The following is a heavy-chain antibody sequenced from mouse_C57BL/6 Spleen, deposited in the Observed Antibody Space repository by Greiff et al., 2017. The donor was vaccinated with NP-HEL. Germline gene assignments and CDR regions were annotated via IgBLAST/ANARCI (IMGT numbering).Heavy chain of an antibody. CDR1: GYAFSSSW. Sequence: QVQLQQSGPELVKPGASVKISCKASGYAFSSSWMNWVKQRPGKGLEWIGRIYPGDGDTNYNGKFKGKATLTADKSSSTAYMQLSSLTSEDSAVYFCARCPYHYAMDYWGQGTSVTVSS. CDR3: ARCPYHYAMDY. CDR2: IYPGDGDT. J-gene: IGHJ4*01. V-gene: IGHV1-82*01. D-gene: IGHD2-10*01.